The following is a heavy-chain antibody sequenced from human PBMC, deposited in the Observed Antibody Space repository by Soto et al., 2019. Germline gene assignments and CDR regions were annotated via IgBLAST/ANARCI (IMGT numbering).Heavy chain of an antibody. CDR3: ARGGYYDFWSGYLRPLRY. Sequence: PSETLSLTCAVYGGSFIGYYWSWIRQPPGKGLEWIGEINHSGSTNYNPSLKSRVTISVDTPKNQFSLKLSSVTAADTAVYYCARGGYYDFWSGYLRPLRYWGQGTLVTVSS. D-gene: IGHD3-3*01. J-gene: IGHJ4*02. CDR2: INHSGST. CDR1: GGSFIGYY. V-gene: IGHV4-34*01.